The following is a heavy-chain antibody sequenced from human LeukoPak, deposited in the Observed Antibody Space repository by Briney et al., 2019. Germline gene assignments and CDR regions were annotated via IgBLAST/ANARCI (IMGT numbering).Heavy chain of an antibody. J-gene: IGHJ6*02. CDR1: GGTFSSYA. CDR2: IIPILGIA. V-gene: IGHV1-69*04. Sequence: ASVKVSCKASGGTFSSYAISWVRQAPGQGLEGMGRIIPILGIANYAQKFQGRVTITADKSTSTAYMELSSLRSEDTAVYYCARQFNGGVYGMDVWGQGTTVTVS. CDR3: ARQFNGGVYGMDV. D-gene: IGHD2-8*02.